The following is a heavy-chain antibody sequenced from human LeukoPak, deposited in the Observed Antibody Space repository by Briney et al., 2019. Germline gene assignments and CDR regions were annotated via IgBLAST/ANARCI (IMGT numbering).Heavy chain of an antibody. Sequence: GGSLRLSCAASGFTFSDYWMSWVRQAPGKGLEWVANIKQDGREKYYVDSVKGRFSISRDNARNSVYLQMNSLRAEDTAVYYCARDIHRYYGDYWGQGTLVTVSS. V-gene: IGHV3-7*01. CDR1: GFTFSDYW. CDR2: IKQDGREK. CDR3: ARDIHRYYGDY. D-gene: IGHD3-3*01. J-gene: IGHJ4*02.